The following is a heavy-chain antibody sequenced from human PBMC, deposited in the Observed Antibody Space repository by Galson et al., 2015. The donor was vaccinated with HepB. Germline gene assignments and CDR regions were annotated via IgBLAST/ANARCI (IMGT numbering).Heavy chain of an antibody. Sequence: SLRLSCAASGFTVSSNYMSWVRLAPGKGLEWVSVIYSGGSTYYADSVKGRFTISRDNSKNTLYLQMNSLRAEDTAVYYCARGPAARYYYYGMDVWGQGTTVTVSS. V-gene: IGHV3-66*01. CDR2: IYSGGST. D-gene: IGHD6-6*01. CDR3: ARGPAARYYYYGMDV. J-gene: IGHJ6*02. CDR1: GFTVSSNY.